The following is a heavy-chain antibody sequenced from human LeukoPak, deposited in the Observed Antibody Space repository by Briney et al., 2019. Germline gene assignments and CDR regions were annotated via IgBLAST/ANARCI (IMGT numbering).Heavy chain of an antibody. CDR3: TAGYSGYDFGY. J-gene: IGHJ4*02. CDR2: VKSKTDGGTT. Sequence: GGSLRLSCAASGFTFSNAWMSWVRQAPGKGLEWVGRVKSKTDGGTTDYAAPVKGRFTISRDDSKNTLYLQMNSLKTEDTAVYYCTAGYSGYDFGYWGQGTLVTVSS. D-gene: IGHD5-12*01. V-gene: IGHV3-15*01. CDR1: GFTFSNAW.